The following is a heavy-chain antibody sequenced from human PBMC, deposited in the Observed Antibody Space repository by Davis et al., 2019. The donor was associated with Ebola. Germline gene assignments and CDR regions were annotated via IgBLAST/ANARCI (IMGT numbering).Heavy chain of an antibody. D-gene: IGHD3-22*01. CDR1: GYTFTSYY. CDR3: ARVSLIVDVMIDY. V-gene: IGHV1-46*01. CDR2: INPSGGST. J-gene: IGHJ4*02. Sequence: ASVKVSCKASGYTFTSYYMHWVRQAPGQGLEWMGIINPSGGSTSYAQNLQGRVTMTTDTSTSTAYMELRSLRSDDTAVYYCARVSLIVDVMIDYWGQGTLVTVSS.